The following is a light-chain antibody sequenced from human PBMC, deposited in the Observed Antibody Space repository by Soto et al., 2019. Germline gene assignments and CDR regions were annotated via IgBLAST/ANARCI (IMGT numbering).Light chain of an antibody. CDR2: AAS. CDR3: QQLNSYPFGYT. CDR1: QGISNY. Sequence: DIQLTQSPSFLSASVGDRVTITCRASQGISNYLAWYQQKPGKAPKLLIYAASTLQSGVPSRFSGSGSGTEFTLTISSLQPEDFATYFCQQLNSYPFGYTFGQGTKLEIK. V-gene: IGKV1-9*01. J-gene: IGKJ2*01.